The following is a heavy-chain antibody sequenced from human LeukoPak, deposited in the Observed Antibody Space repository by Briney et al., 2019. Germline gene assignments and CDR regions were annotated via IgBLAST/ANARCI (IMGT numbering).Heavy chain of an antibody. CDR3: TKGYYASGSSLSAFDY. CDR1: GFTFSSYS. Sequence: GRSLRLSCAASGFTFSSYSIHWVRQAPGKGLEWVAFISNDGSNQYYADSVKGRFTISRDNSKNTLYLQMNSLRAEDTAVYYCTKGYYASGSSLSAFDYWGQGTLVTVSS. J-gene: IGHJ4*02. V-gene: IGHV3-30-3*01. CDR2: ISNDGSNQ. D-gene: IGHD3-10*01.